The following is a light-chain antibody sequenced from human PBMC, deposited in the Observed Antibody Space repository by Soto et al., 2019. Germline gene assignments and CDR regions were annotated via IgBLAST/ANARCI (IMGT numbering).Light chain of an antibody. Sequence: EVVLTQSPATLSLSPGGRATLSCRSSQSVGLSLAWYQQKPGQAPRLLIYDASERASGIPARFSGSGSGTDFTLTISSLEPEDFAVYYCQQRSNWPPITFGQGTRLENK. J-gene: IGKJ5*01. CDR2: DAS. V-gene: IGKV3-11*01. CDR3: QQRSNWPPIT. CDR1: QSVGLS.